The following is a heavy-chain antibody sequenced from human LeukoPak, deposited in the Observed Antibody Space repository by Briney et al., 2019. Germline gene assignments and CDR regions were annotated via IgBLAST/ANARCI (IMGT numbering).Heavy chain of an antibody. D-gene: IGHD3-10*01. CDR3: AVGDYYGSGSYPNWFDP. J-gene: IGHJ5*02. CDR1: GGSFSGYY. Sequence: SETLSLTCAVYGGSFSGYYRSWIRQPPGKGLEWIGEINHSGSTNYNPSLKSRVTISVDTSKNQFSLKLSSVTAADTAVYYCAVGDYYGSGSYPNWFDPWGQGTLVTVSS. V-gene: IGHV4-34*01. CDR2: INHSGST.